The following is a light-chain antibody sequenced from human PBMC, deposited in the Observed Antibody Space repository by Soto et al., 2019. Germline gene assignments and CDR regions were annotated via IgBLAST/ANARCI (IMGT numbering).Light chain of an antibody. CDR3: SSYAGSSTWV. CDR1: SSDVGGYNY. V-gene: IGLV2-8*01. CDR2: EVS. Sequence: QSAPTQPPSASGSPGQSATISCTGTSSDVGGYNYVSWYQQYPGKAPKLMIYEVSKRPSGVPDRFSGSKSGNMASLTVSGLQAEDEADYYCSSYAGSSTWVFGGGTKLTVL. J-gene: IGLJ2*01.